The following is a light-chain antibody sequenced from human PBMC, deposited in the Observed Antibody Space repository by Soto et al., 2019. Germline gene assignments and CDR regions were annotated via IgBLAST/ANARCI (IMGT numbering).Light chain of an antibody. CDR2: DAS. CDR3: QQYTGPPTT. CDR1: QSVSRY. Sequence: EIVLTQSPATLSLSPGDRATLSCRASQSVSRYLAWYKQKPGQAPRILIYDASTRAAGIPDRFSGSGSGTEFTLTITRLEPEDSEVYFCQQYTGPPTTFGQGTRLEIK. J-gene: IGKJ5*01. V-gene: IGKV3-11*01.